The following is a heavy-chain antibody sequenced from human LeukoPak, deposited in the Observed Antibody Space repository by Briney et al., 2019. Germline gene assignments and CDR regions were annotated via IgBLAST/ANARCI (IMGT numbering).Heavy chain of an antibody. Sequence: GGPLRLSCAASGFTFSSCWMSWVRQAPGKGLEWVANIKQDGSEKYYVDSVKGRFTISRDNAKNSLYLQMNSLRAEDTAVYYCARQDSSGYLEYFQHWGQGTLVTVSS. CDR1: GFTFSSCW. V-gene: IGHV3-7*01. CDR3: ARQDSSGYLEYFQH. J-gene: IGHJ1*01. CDR2: IKQDGSEK. D-gene: IGHD3-22*01.